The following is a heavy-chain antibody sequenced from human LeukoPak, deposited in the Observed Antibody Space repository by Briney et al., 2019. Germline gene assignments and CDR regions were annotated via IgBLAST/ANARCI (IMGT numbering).Heavy chain of an antibody. CDR1: GFTFSSYS. D-gene: IGHD5-18*01. J-gene: IGHJ4*02. Sequence: PGGSLRLSCAAPGFTFSSYSMNWVRQAPGKGLEWGSYISSSSSTIYYADSVKGRFTISRDNAKNSLYLQMNSLRAEDTAVYYCARDSGGYGLDYFDYWGQGTLVTASS. V-gene: IGHV3-48*01. CDR2: ISSSSSTI. CDR3: ARDSGGYGLDYFDY.